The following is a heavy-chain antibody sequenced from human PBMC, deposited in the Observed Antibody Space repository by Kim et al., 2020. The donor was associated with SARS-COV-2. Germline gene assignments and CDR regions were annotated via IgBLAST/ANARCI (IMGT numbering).Heavy chain of an antibody. Sequence: GESLKISCKGSGYSFTSYWIGWVRQMPGKGLEWMGIIYPGDSDTRYSPSFQGQVTISADKSISTAYLQWSSLKASDTAMYYCARHSPPSVEYYDSSGYSPFDIWGQGTMVTVSS. D-gene: IGHD3-22*01. CDR1: GYSFTSYW. J-gene: IGHJ3*02. CDR2: IYPGDSDT. CDR3: ARHSPPSVEYYDSSGYSPFDI. V-gene: IGHV5-51*01.